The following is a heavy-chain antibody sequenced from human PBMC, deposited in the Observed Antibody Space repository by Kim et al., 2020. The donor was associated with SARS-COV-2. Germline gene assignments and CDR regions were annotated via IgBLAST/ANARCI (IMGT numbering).Heavy chain of an antibody. CDR3: ARGGYTKYDIPPPLDY. CDR2: ISYDGSNK. V-gene: IGHV3-30*03. CDR1: GFTFSSYG. J-gene: IGHJ4*02. D-gene: IGHD3-9*01. Sequence: GGSLRLSCAASGFTFSSYGMHWVRQAPGKGLEWVAVISYDGSNKYYADSVKGRFTISRDNSKNTLYLQMNSLRAEDTAVYYCARGGYTKYDIPPPLDYWGQGTLVTVSS.